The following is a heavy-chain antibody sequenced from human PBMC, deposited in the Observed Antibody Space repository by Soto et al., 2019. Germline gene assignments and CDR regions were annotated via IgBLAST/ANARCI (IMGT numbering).Heavy chain of an antibody. CDR2: IYPGDSDT. CDR3: ARRSGGNQYYYYGMDV. V-gene: IGHV5-51*01. Sequence: GESLKISCKGSGYRFTSYWIGWVRQMPGKGLEWMGIIYPGDSDTRYSPSFQGQVTISADKSISTAYLQWSSLKASDTAMYYCARRSGGNQYYYYGMDVWGQGTTVTVSS. CDR1: GYRFTSYW. J-gene: IGHJ6*02. D-gene: IGHD2-15*01.